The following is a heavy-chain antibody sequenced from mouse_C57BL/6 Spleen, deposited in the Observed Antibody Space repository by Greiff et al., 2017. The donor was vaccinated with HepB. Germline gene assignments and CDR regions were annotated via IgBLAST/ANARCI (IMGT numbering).Heavy chain of an antibody. CDR3: ARLELPAWFAY. V-gene: IGHV1-85*01. Sequence: QVQLQQSGPELVKPGASVKLSCKASGYTFTSYDINWVKQRPGQGLEWIGWIYPRDGSTKYNEKFKGKATLPVDTSSSTAYMELHILASEDSAVYFCARLELPAWFAYWGQVTLVTVSA. J-gene: IGHJ3*01. CDR2: IYPRDGST. CDR1: GYTFTSYD.